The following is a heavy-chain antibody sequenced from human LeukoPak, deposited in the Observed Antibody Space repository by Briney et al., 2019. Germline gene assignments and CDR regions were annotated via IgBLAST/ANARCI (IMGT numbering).Heavy chain of an antibody. V-gene: IGHV4-30-4*01. CDR2: IYYSGST. D-gene: IGHD3-22*01. CDR1: GGSISSGDYY. J-gene: IGHJ3*02. Sequence: SQTLSLTCTVSGGSISSGDYYWSWIRQPPGKGLEWIGYIYYSGSTYYNPSLKSRVTISVDTSKNQFSLKLSSMTAADTAVYYCAREGYYDSSGYFQRHDAFDIWGQGTLVTVSS. CDR3: AREGYYDSSGYFQRHDAFDI.